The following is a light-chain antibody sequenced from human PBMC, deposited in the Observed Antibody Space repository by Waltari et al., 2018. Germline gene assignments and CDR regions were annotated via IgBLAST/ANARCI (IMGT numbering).Light chain of an antibody. V-gene: IGLV2-14*01. CDR3: SSYTSSSTWV. Sequence: QSALTQPASVSGSPGQSITISCTGTSSDVGRYNSVSWYQQHPGKAPKLMIYEVSNRPSGVSNRFSGSKSGNTASLTISGLQAEDEADYYCSSYTSSSTWVFGGGTRLTVL. CDR2: EVS. CDR1: SSDVGRYNS. J-gene: IGLJ3*02.